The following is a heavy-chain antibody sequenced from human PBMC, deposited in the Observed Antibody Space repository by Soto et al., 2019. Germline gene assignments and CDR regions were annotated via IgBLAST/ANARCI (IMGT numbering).Heavy chain of an antibody. CDR1: GFTFSNYW. CDR2: INEHGSEM. D-gene: IGHD1-1*01. J-gene: IGHJ4*02. CDR3: LSFWTDS. Sequence: EVQLVGSGGGLVQPGGSLRLSCAASGFTFSNYWINWVRQAPGEGLEWVANINEHGSEMHYVDSVKGRFTLSRDNAKNSVYLQMNSLRAEDTAVYYCLSFWTDSWGQGSLVTVSS. V-gene: IGHV3-7*03.